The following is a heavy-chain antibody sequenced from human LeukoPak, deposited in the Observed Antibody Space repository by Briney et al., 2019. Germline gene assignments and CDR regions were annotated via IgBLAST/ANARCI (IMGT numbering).Heavy chain of an antibody. CDR1: GYTFTSYG. V-gene: IGHV1-18*04. Sequence: GASVKVSCKASGYTFTSYGISWVRQAPGQGLEWMGWISAYNGNTNYAQKLQGRVTMTSDTSTSTAYMELRSLRSDDTAVYYCARGLYSSSWSHQYYFDYWGQGTLVTVSS. D-gene: IGHD6-13*01. J-gene: IGHJ4*02. CDR2: ISAYNGNT. CDR3: ARGLYSSSWSHQYYFDY.